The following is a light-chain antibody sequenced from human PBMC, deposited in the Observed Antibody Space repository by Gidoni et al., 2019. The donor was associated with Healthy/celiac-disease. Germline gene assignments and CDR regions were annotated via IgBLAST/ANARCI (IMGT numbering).Light chain of an antibody. CDR3: QQSYNTGFT. CDR1: QSISSY. V-gene: IGKV1-39*01. CDR2: AAS. Sequence: DIQMTQSPSSLSASVGDRVTITCRASQSISSYLNWYQQKPGKAPKLLIYAASSLQSGVPSRFSGSGSGTDFTLTISSLKPEDFATYYCQQSYNTGFTFGPGTKVDIK. J-gene: IGKJ3*01.